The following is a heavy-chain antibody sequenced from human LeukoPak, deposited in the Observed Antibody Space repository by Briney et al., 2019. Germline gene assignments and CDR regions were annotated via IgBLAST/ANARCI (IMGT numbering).Heavy chain of an antibody. CDR2: IYFSGST. D-gene: IGHD3-10*01. CDR1: GGSFSSGSYW. J-gene: IGHJ4*02. CDR3: ARLPPDYYGSGSYYDY. V-gene: IGHV4-39*02. Sequence: SETLSLTCTVSGGSFSSGSYWWGWIRHPPGKGLEWVVNIYFSGSTYYHPSLKSRVTISVDTSKSHFSLKLSSVTAADTAGYYCARLPPDYYGSGSYYDYWGQGTLVTVSS.